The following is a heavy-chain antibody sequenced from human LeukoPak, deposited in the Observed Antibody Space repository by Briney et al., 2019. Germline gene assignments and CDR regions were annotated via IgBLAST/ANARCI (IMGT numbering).Heavy chain of an antibody. CDR3: TGFWGEGWPLNGVDY. D-gene: IGHD3-16*01. CDR1: GFTFSGSA. Sequence: GGSLRLSCAASGFTFSGSAMHWVRQASGKGLEWVGRIRSKANSYATACAASVKGRFTIYRDDSKNTAYLQMNSLKTEDTAVYYCTGFWGEGWPLNGVDYWGQGTLVTVSS. CDR2: IRSKANSYAT. J-gene: IGHJ4*02. V-gene: IGHV3-73*01.